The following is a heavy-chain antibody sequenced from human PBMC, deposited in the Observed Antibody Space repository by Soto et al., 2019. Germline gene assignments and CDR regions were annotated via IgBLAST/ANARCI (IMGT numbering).Heavy chain of an antibody. CDR1: GFTFSSFA. D-gene: IGHD2-2*01. J-gene: IGHJ4*02. CDR3: ARRHREVPALIGDYFDY. Sequence: QVQLVESGGGVVQPGKSLTLSCAASGFTFSSFAMHWVPQPPGKGLEWVAVVSFDGNRQYFSDSVKGRFTISRDNSKNTVSLHMNSLRDDDSALYYCARRHREVPALIGDYFDYWGQGTLVTVSS. V-gene: IGHV3-30*04. CDR2: VSFDGNRQ.